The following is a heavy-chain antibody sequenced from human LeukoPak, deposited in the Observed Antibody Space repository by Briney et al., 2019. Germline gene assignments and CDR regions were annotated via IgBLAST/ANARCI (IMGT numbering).Heavy chain of an antibody. V-gene: IGHV3-23*01. D-gene: IGHD1-1*01. CDR2: VSGSGGST. Sequence: GGSLRLSCVASGFTFSSYSMSWVRQAPGKGLEWVSGVSGSGGSTYYADAVKGRFTISRDNSKNTVYLQMNSLRAEDTAVYFCARDVLEHTFDYWGQGTLVTVSS. CDR3: ARDVLEHTFDY. CDR1: GFTFSSYS. J-gene: IGHJ4*02.